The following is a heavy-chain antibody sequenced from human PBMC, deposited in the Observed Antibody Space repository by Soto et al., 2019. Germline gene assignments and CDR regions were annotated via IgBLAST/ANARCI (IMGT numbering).Heavy chain of an antibody. J-gene: IGHJ3*02. CDR3: ATESDRGPVRRVDDFDI. Sequence: SETLSLTCTVSGGSISSYYWSWIRQPPGKGLEWIGYIYYSGSTNYNPSLKSRVTISVDTSKNQFSLKLSSVTAADTAVYYCATESDRGPVRRVDDFDIWGQGPLVTV. CDR2: IYYSGST. CDR1: GGSISSYY. V-gene: IGHV4-59*01. D-gene: IGHD3-10*02.